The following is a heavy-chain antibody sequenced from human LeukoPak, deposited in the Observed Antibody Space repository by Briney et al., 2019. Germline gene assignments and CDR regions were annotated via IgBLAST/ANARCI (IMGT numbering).Heavy chain of an antibody. CDR2: ISAYNGNT. V-gene: IGHV1-18*01. CDR1: GYTFTSYG. Sequence: GASVKLSCKASGYTFTSYGISWVRQAPGQGLEWMGWISAYNGNTNYAQTLQGRVTITTDTSTSTDYMELRSLRSDDTAVYYCARGRRITIFGVVIQNYYYYGMDVWGQGTTVTVSS. CDR3: ARGRRITIFGVVIQNYYYYGMDV. J-gene: IGHJ6*02. D-gene: IGHD3-3*01.